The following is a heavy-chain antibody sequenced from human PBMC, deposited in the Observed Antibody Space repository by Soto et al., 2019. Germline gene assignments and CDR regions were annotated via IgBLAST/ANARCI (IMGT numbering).Heavy chain of an antibody. J-gene: IGHJ4*02. CDR3: ARDIGEMSAV. CDR1: GFTVSSNY. Sequence: PGGSLRLSCAASGFTVSSNYMSWVRQAPGKGLEWVSSISSSSSYIYFADSLKGRFTISRDNAKNSLYLQMNSLRAEDTAVYYCARDIGEMSAVWGQGTQVTVSS. V-gene: IGHV3-21*06. D-gene: IGHD3-10*01. CDR2: ISSSSSYI.